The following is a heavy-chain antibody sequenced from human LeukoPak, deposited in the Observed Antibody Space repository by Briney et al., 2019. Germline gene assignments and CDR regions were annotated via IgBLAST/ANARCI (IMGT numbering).Heavy chain of an antibody. Sequence: SEVLFHTCVDDGGCFSGYYWSWIRQPPPNGPELIGEINHSGSTNYNPSLKSRVTISVDTSKNQFSLKLSSVTAADTAVYYCARVRVNYYDSSGKPTWGQGTLVTVSS. CDR2: INHSGST. CDR1: GGCFSGYY. V-gene: IGHV4-34*01. D-gene: IGHD3-22*01. J-gene: IGHJ4*02. CDR3: ARVRVNYYDSSGKPT.